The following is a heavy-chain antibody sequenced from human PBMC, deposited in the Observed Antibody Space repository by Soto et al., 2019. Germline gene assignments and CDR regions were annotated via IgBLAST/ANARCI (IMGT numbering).Heavy chain of an antibody. CDR3: TKNSAYALDY. CDR2: THHIGNT. CDR1: GASFSNNNW. J-gene: IGHJ4*02. V-gene: IGHV4-4*02. Sequence: SETLSLTCDVSGASFSNNNWWSWVRQPPGEGLEWIGETHHIGNTNYNPSLKSRVTMSVDTSKNQFFLKLNSVTAADTAVYYCTKNSAYALDYWGQGILVTVSS. D-gene: IGHD5-12*01.